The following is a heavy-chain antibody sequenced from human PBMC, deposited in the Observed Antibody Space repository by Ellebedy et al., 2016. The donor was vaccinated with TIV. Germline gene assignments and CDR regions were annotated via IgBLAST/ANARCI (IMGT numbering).Heavy chain of an antibody. Sequence: SETLSLTXTVSGGSISSGDYYWSWIRQPPGKALEWIGYIYYTGSTNSNPPLRGRVTISVDTSKNQFFLKLRSVTAADTAVYYCARRSDGVAPYFDYWGQGTLVTVSS. CDR2: IYYTGST. V-gene: IGHV4-61*08. J-gene: IGHJ4*02. D-gene: IGHD5-12*01. CDR1: GGSISSGDYY. CDR3: ARRSDGVAPYFDY.